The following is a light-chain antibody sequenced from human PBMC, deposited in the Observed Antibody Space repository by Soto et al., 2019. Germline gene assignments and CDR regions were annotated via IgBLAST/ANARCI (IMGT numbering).Light chain of an antibody. J-gene: IGLJ7*01. V-gene: IGLV1-40*01. CDR3: QSYDSSLSGWV. CDR2: GNS. Sequence: QSVLTQPPSVSGAPGQRVTISCTGSSSNIGAGYDVHWYQQLPGTAPKLLIYGNSNRPSGVPDRFFGSKSGTSASLAITGLQAEDEADYYCQSYDSSLSGWVFGAGTQLTVL. CDR1: SSNIGAGYD.